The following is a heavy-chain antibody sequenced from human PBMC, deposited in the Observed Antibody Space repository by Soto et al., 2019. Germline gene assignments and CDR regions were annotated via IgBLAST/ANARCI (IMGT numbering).Heavy chain of an antibody. J-gene: IGHJ4*02. V-gene: IGHV5-10-1*01. D-gene: IGHD3-22*01. CDR2: IDPSDSQT. Sequence: GESLKISCKGSGYSFAGYWITWVRQKPGKGLEWMGRIDPSDSQTYYSPSFRGHVTISVTKSITTVFLQWSSLRASDTAMYYCARQIYDSDTGPNFQYYFDSWGRGTLVTVSS. CDR3: ARQIYDSDTGPNFQYYFDS. CDR1: GYSFAGYW.